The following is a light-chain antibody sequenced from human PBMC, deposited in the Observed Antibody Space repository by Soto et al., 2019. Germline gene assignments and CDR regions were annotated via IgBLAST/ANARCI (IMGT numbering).Light chain of an antibody. CDR2: DVS. J-gene: IGLJ1*01. CDR1: SGGVGGNRY. V-gene: IGLV2-11*01. Sequence: QSVLSQPRSVSGSPGQSVTISCTGTSGGVGGNRYVSWYQQHPGKAPKLMIYDVSRRPSGVPDRFSGSKSGNTASLTISGLQAEDEADYYCCSYAGSYYVFGTGTKVTVL. CDR3: CSYAGSYYV.